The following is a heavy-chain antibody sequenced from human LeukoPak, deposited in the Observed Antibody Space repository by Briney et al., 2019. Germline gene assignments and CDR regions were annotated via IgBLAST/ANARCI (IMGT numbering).Heavy chain of an antibody. J-gene: IGHJ3*02. CDR3: ATLHVDYYGSGSYDDAFDI. Sequence: SGGSLRLSCAASGFTFSSYWMSWVRQAPGKGLEWVANIKQDGSEKYYVDSVKGRFTISRDNAKNSLYLQMNSLRAEDTAMYYCATLHVDYYGSGSYDDAFDIWGQGTMVTVSS. V-gene: IGHV3-7*01. CDR1: GFTFSSYW. CDR2: IKQDGSEK. D-gene: IGHD3-10*01.